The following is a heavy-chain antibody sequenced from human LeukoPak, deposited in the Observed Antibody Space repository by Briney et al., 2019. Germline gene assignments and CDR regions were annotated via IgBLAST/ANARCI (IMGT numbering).Heavy chain of an antibody. CDR3: AKRGVVIRGLLVIGYHQQAYHYDF. CDR2: ISERGGST. J-gene: IGHJ4*02. V-gene: IGHV3-23*01. CDR1: GISLGHYA. Sequence: PGGSLRLSCVVSGISLGHYAMTWVRQAPGKGLEWVSYISERGGSTTYADSVKGRFTISRDTSLNTLYLQMNNLRAEDTAVYFCAKRGVVIRGLLVIGYHQQAYHYDFWGQGVLVTVSS. D-gene: IGHD3-10*01.